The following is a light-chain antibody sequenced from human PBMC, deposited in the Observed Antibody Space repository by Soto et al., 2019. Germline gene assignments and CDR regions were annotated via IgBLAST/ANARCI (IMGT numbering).Light chain of an antibody. J-gene: IGLJ3*02. Sequence: QSVLTQPPSASVSPGRSVTISCTGTSSDVGGYDYVSWFQQHPGKAPKLIIYEVTKRPSGVPDRFSASKSGNTASLTVSGLQAEDEADYYCSSFVAGNNYWVFGGGTQLTVL. CDR1: SSDVGGYDY. CDR2: EVT. CDR3: SSFVAGNNYWV. V-gene: IGLV2-8*01.